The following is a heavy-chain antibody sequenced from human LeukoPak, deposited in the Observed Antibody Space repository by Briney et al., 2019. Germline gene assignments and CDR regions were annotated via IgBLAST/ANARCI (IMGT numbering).Heavy chain of an antibody. CDR1: GGSINGYY. J-gene: IGHJ4*02. V-gene: IGHV4-59*01. CDR3: ARADYDTSAYYYTFDY. D-gene: IGHD3-22*01. Sequence: SETLSLTCTASGGSINGYYWSWIRQPPEKGLEWIGYIYYRGSTNYNPSLKSRVTISVDTSKNQSSLKLSSVTAADTAVYYCARADYDTSAYYYTFDYWGQGTLVSVSS. CDR2: IYYRGST.